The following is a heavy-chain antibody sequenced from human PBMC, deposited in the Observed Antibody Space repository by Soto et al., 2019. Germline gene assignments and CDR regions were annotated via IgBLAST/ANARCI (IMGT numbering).Heavy chain of an antibody. Sequence: EVQLVESGGGLVQPGRSLRLSCAASGFTFDDYAMHWVRQAPGKGLEWVSGISWNSGSIGYADSVKGRFTISRDNAKNSLYLQMNSLRAEDTALYYCAKDGSSGWDDWGQGTLVTVSS. CDR1: GFTFDDYA. CDR2: ISWNSGSI. J-gene: IGHJ4*02. D-gene: IGHD6-19*01. V-gene: IGHV3-9*01. CDR3: AKDGSSGWDD.